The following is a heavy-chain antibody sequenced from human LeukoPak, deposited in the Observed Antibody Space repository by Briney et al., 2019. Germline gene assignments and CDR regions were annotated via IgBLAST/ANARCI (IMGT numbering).Heavy chain of an antibody. CDR3: ARGGAARLHFQN. V-gene: IGHV4-59*01. CDR2: IYHSGST. Sequence: SETLSLTCTASGGSISTYYWNWIRQPPGKGLEWIGYIYHSGSTNYNPSLQSRVTISVDTSKNQFSLNLNSVTAADTAVYYCARGGAARLHFQNWGQGTLVTVSS. J-gene: IGHJ1*01. CDR1: GGSISTYY. D-gene: IGHD6-6*01.